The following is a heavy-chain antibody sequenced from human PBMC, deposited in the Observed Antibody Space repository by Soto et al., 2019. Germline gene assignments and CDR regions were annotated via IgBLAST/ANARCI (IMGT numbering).Heavy chain of an antibody. CDR1: GYTFTSYG. J-gene: IGHJ6*03. Sequence: EASVKVSCKASGYTFTSYGISWVRQAPGQGLEWMGWISAYNGNTNYAQKLQGRVTMTTDTSTSTAYMELRSLRSDDTAVYYCARVAIVVVPAANYYYYYMDVWGKGTTVTVSS. CDR2: ISAYNGNT. CDR3: ARVAIVVVPAANYYYYYMDV. D-gene: IGHD2-2*01. V-gene: IGHV1-18*01.